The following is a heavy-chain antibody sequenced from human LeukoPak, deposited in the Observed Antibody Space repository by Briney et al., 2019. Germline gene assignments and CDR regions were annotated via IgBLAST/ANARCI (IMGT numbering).Heavy chain of an antibody. J-gene: IGHJ4*02. V-gene: IGHV1-69*08. CDR1: GYTFTGYY. Sequence: SVKVSCKASGYTFTGYYMHWVRQAPGQGLEWMGRIIPILDTPNYAQKFQGRVTITADKSTSTAYMELSSLRSEDTAVYYCARDLTSYYYDNNGAFDFWGQGTLVTVSS. CDR2: IIPILDTP. D-gene: IGHD3-22*01. CDR3: ARDLTSYYYDNNGAFDF.